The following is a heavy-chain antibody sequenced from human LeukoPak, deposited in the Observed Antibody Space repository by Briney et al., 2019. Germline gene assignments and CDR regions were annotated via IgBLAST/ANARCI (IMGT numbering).Heavy chain of an antibody. CDR3: ARVCSSWYDYYYYYMDV. Sequence: SETLSLTCTVSGYSISSGYYWGWIRQPPGKGLEWIGSIYHSGSTYYNPSLKSRVTISVDTSRNQFSLKLSSVTAADTAVYYCARVCSSWYDYYYYYMDVWGKGTTVTVSS. D-gene: IGHD6-13*01. V-gene: IGHV4-38-2*02. J-gene: IGHJ6*03. CDR2: IYHSGST. CDR1: GYSISSGYY.